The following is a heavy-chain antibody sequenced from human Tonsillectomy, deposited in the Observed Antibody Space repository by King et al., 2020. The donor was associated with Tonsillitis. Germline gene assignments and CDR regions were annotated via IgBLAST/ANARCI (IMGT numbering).Heavy chain of an antibody. CDR2: ISDYNGNT. CDR1: GYTFSTYG. D-gene: IGHD2-8*01. Sequence: QLVQSGAEVKKPGASVKVSCKASGYTFSTYGLSWVRQAPGQGLEWMGWISDYNGNTNYAQKLQGRVTMTTDTSTSTAYMELRSLRSDDTAVYYCARAGYCSNGICYRDLSGMDVWGQGTTVTVSS. CDR3: ARAGYCSNGICYRDLSGMDV. J-gene: IGHJ6*02. V-gene: IGHV1-18*01.